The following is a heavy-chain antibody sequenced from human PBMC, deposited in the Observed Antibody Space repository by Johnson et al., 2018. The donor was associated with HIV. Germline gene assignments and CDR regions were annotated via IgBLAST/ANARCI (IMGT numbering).Heavy chain of an antibody. CDR3: AKVAVATAAGGVALDI. CDR1: GFTFSNYA. CDR2: ISYDGSNK. V-gene: IGHV3-30-3*01. Sequence: QVHLVESGGGVVQPGGSLRLSCAASGFTFSNYAMYWVRQAPGKGLEWVAAISYDGSNKYYADSVKCRFTISRDNSKSTLYLQMNSLRAEDTAVYYCAKVAVATAAGGVALDIWGPGTMVIVSS. J-gene: IGHJ3*02. D-gene: IGHD6-13*01.